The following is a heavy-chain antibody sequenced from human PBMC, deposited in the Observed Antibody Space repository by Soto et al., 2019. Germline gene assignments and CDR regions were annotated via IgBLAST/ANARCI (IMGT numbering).Heavy chain of an antibody. J-gene: IGHJ5*02. V-gene: IGHV3-11*01. CDR3: ARDTAFISSGLFNP. CDR2: ISDSATTM. D-gene: IGHD3-22*01. CDR1: GVTFSDYY. Sequence: PGGSLRLSCAASGVTFSDYYMSWIRQAPGKGLEWISHISDSATTMYYADSVKGRFTISRDNARKSLFLHMNSLRAEDTAVYYCARDTAFISSGLFNPWGQGTLVTVSS.